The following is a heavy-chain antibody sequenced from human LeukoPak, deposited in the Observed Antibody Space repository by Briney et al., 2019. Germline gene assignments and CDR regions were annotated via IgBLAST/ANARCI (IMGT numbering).Heavy chain of an antibody. Sequence: SQTLSLTCTVSGGSISSGSYYWSWIRQPAGKGLEGIGRIYTSGSTNYNPSLKSRVTISVDTSKNQFSLKLSSVTAADTAVYYCAREAVVPAATFDYWGQGTLVTVSS. D-gene: IGHD2-2*01. CDR1: GGSISSGSYY. J-gene: IGHJ4*02. CDR3: AREAVVPAATFDY. CDR2: IYTSGST. V-gene: IGHV4-61*02.